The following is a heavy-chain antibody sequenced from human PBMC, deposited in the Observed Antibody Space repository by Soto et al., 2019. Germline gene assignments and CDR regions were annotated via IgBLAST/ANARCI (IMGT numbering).Heavy chain of an antibody. D-gene: IGHD3-10*01. CDR2: IDHSGSI. CDR3: ARGGPGYYGSGSYYPR. V-gene: IGHV4-34*02. J-gene: IGHJ4*02. Sequence: QVQLQQWGAGLLKPSETLSLTCAVYGGSFSGYYWTWIRQPPGKGLEWIGEIDHSGSINYNPSLKSRVIVSIDTSNNQFSLKLNSVTASDTAVYYCARGGPGYYGSGSYYPRWGQGTLVTVSS. CDR1: GGSFSGYY.